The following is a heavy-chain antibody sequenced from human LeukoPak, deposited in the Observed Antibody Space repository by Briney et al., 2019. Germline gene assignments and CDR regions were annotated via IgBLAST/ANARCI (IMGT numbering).Heavy chain of an antibody. Sequence: GGSLRLSCAASGFTFSSYSMNWVRQAPGKGLEWVSYISSSSSTIYYADSVKGRFTISRDNSKNTLYLQMNSLRAEDTAVYCCAKLNEDWGQGTLVTVSS. CDR3: AKLNED. J-gene: IGHJ4*02. CDR2: ISSSSSTI. D-gene: IGHD1-1*01. V-gene: IGHV3-48*01. CDR1: GFTFSSYS.